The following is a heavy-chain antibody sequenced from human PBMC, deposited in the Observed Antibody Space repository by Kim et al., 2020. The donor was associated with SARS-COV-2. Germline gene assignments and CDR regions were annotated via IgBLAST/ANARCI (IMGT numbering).Heavy chain of an antibody. V-gene: IGHV3-23*01. Sequence: GGSLRLSCAGSGFIFSNYAVSWVRQAPGKGLEWVSAISCSGDRTFYTDSVRGRVTISRDNSKNTVYLQLNGLRVEDAAVYYCAKHWGSGTYYNYFDYWGQGSLVTVSS. CDR1: GFIFSNYA. CDR3: AKHWGSGTYYNYFDY. CDR2: ISCSGDRT. J-gene: IGHJ4*02. D-gene: IGHD3-10*01.